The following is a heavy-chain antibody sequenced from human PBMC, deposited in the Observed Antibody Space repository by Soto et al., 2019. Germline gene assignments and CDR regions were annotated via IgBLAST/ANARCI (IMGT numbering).Heavy chain of an antibody. D-gene: IGHD4-17*01. CDR3: ATVFDV. V-gene: IGHV3-74*01. CDR1: GFTSRSHR. J-gene: IGHJ4*02. CDR2: IGTDGGGT. Sequence: EVQLVESGGGLVQPEGSLRVSCAASGFTSRSHRIHWFRQAPGKGLEWLSRIGTDGGGTSYAESAKGRFTISTDNAEITVYLQMNGLRVEDTAVDYCATVFDVWGQGTLVTVSS.